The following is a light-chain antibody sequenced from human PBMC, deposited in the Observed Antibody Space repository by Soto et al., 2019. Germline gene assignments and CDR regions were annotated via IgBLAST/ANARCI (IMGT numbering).Light chain of an antibody. CDR1: QSVSYSSNNKNY. V-gene: IGKV4-1*01. J-gene: IGKJ4*01. CDR2: WAS. CDR3: QEDYSIPLN. Sequence: DIVMTQSPDSLAVSLGERATINCKSSQSVSYSSNNKNYLAGYQQKPGQPPKLLIYWASTRESGVPDRFGGSGSGTDFTLTNSSLQAEDVAVYYCQEDYSIPLNFGGGTEVEIK.